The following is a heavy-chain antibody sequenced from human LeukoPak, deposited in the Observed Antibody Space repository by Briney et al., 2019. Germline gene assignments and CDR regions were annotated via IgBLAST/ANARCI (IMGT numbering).Heavy chain of an antibody. D-gene: IGHD1-26*01. CDR2: IIPILGIA. V-gene: IGHV1-69*04. CDR3: ARANDGSYKGGYYFDY. J-gene: IGHJ4*02. Sequence: SVKVSCKASGGTFSSYAISWVRQAPGQGLEWMGRIIPILGIANYAQKFQGRVTITADKSTSTAYMELSSLRSEDTAVYYCARANDGSYKGGYYFDYWGQGTLVTVSS. CDR1: GGTFSSYA.